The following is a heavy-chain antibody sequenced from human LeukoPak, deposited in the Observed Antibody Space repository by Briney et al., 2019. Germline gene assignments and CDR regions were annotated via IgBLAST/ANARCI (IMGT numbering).Heavy chain of an antibody. CDR3: AKDQRGFDITMIVVVITGFDY. CDR1: GFTFSSYA. J-gene: IGHJ4*02. V-gene: IGHV3-23*01. CDR2: ISGSGGST. D-gene: IGHD3-22*01. Sequence: GGSLRLSCAASGFTFSSYAMSWVRQAPGKGLEWVSAISGSGGSTYYADSVKGRFTISRDNSKNTLYLQMNSLRAEDTAVYYCAKDQRGFDITMIVVVITGFDYWGQGTLVTVSS.